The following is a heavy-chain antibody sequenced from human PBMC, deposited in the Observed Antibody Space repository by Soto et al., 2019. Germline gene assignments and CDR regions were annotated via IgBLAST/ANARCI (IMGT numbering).Heavy chain of an antibody. CDR2: IYWDDDK. CDR3: AHRVLRTVFGLVTTTAIYFDF. V-gene: IGHV2-5*02. J-gene: IGHJ4*02. Sequence: QITLNESGPTVVRPTETLTLTCRFSGFSLTTSGVGVGWIRQSPGKAPEWLALIYWDDDKRYSASLKSRLTFNKDPCKNKVVLTVSDLDPTDTATSYCAHRVLRTVFGLVTTTAIYFDFWGQGTPVAVSS. CDR1: GFSLTTSGVG. D-gene: IGHD3-3*01.